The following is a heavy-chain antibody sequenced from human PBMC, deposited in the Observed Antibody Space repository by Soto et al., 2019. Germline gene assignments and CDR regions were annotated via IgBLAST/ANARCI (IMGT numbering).Heavy chain of an antibody. Sequence: SETLSLTCTVSGGSISSGGYYWSWIRQHPGKGLEWIGYIYYSGSTYYNPSLKSRVTISVDTSKNQFSLKLSSVTAADTAVYYCARMSSGYSHDDYWGQGTLVTVSS. J-gene: IGHJ4*02. CDR3: ARMSSGYSHDDY. CDR2: IYYSGST. CDR1: GGSISSGGYY. D-gene: IGHD6-19*01. V-gene: IGHV4-31*03.